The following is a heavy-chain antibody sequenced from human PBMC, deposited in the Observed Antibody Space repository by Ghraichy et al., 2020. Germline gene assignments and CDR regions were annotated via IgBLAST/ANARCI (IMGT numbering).Heavy chain of an antibody. CDR1: GYTFTSYG. V-gene: IGHV1-18*01. J-gene: IGHJ4*02. CDR2: ISVYNGNT. D-gene: IGHD3-3*01. CDR3: ARDYDFWSAYLDY. Sequence: SVKVSCQASGYTFTSYGISWVRQAPGQGLEWMGWISVYNGNTNYTEKLQGRVTMTTDTSTSTAYMELRSLGSDDTAVYYCARDYDFWSAYLDYWGQGTLVTVSS.